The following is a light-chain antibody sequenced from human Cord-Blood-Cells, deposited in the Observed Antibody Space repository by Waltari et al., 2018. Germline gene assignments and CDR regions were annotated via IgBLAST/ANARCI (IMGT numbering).Light chain of an antibody. Sequence: SALTQPASASGSPGKSITTSCTRTSSDVGGYNYVSWYQQHPGNAPKLMIYDVSNRPSGVSNRFSGSKSGNTASLTISGLQAEDEADYYCSSYTSSSTLVFGTGTKVTVL. CDR3: SSYTSSSTLV. CDR1: SSDVGGYNY. CDR2: DVS. J-gene: IGLJ1*01. V-gene: IGLV2-14*01.